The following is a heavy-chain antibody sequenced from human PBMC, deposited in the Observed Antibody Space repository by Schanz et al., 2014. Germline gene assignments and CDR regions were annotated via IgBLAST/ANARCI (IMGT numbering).Heavy chain of an antibody. V-gene: IGHV3-21*01. CDR1: GFTLSSYA. Sequence: DVQLLESGGGLVQPGGSLRLSCAAYGFTLSSYAMHWVRQAPGKGLEWVSSISSSSSYIYYADSVKGRFTISRDNAKNSLYLQMNSLRAEDTAVYYCARANYRRKINFDYWGRGTLVTVSS. CDR3: ARANYRRKINFDY. CDR2: ISSSSSYI. D-gene: IGHD3-10*01. J-gene: IGHJ4*02.